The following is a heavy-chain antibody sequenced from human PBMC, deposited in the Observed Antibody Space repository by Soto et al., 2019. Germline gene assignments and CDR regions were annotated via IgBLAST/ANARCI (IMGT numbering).Heavy chain of an antibody. CDR3: ARDPPLGYGPSLFDY. D-gene: IGHD5-18*01. J-gene: IGHJ4*02. CDR1: GYTFTSYG. V-gene: IGHV1-18*04. Sequence: QVQLVQSGAEVKKPGASVKVSCKASGYTFTSYGISWVRQAPGQGLEGMGWISAYNGNTNYAQKLQGRVTMTTDTSTSTAYVELRSLRSDDTAVYYCARDPPLGYGPSLFDYWGQGTLVTVSS. CDR2: ISAYNGNT.